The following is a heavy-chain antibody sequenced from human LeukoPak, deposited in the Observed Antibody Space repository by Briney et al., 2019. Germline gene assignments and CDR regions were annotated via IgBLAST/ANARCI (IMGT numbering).Heavy chain of an antibody. D-gene: IGHD3-10*01. CDR2: ISGSGYST. CDR3: AEDYYALLWFGEFNRKYYFDY. V-gene: IGHV3-23*01. CDR1: GFTFSSYG. J-gene: IGHJ4*02. Sequence: TGGSLRLSCAASGFTFSSYGMSWVRQAPGKGLEWVSAISGSGYSTYYADSVKGRFTISRDNSKNTLYLHMNSLRAEDTAVYYCAEDYYALLWFGEFNRKYYFDYWGQGTLVTVSS.